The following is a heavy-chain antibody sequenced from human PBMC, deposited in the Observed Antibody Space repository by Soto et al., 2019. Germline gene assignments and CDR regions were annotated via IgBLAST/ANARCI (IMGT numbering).Heavy chain of an antibody. Sequence: EVQLVESGGGLVQPGGSLRLSGAASGFNFSDHYMDWVRQAPGKGLEWVGRTRNKANSYTTEYAASVKGRFTISRDDSKNSLYLQMNSLKTEYTAVYYCARDNGYCTNGVCFTSAFDIWCQGTKVTVSS. V-gene: IGHV3-72*01. CDR1: GFNFSDHY. J-gene: IGHJ3*02. CDR2: TRNKANSYTT. D-gene: IGHD2-8*01. CDR3: ARDNGYCTNGVCFTSAFDI.